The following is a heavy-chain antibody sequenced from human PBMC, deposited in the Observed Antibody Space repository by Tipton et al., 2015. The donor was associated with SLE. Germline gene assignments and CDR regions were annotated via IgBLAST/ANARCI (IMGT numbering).Heavy chain of an antibody. J-gene: IGHJ6*03. CDR2: IYHSGST. D-gene: IGHD6-19*01. CDR1: GGSISSSNW. V-gene: IGHV4-4*02. Sequence: TLSLTCAVSGGSISSSNWWSWVRQPPGKGLEWIGEIYHSGSTNYNPSLKSRVTISVDKSKNQFSLKLSSVTAADTAVYYWARGGRLVEGPMDVWGKGTTVTVSS. CDR3: ARGGRLVEGPMDV.